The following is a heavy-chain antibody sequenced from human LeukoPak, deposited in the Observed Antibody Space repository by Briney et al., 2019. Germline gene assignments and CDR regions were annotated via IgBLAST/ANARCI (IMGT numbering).Heavy chain of an antibody. CDR2: ISLRGLT. V-gene: IGHV4-4*02. CDR3: SRESGPYSPFGF. Sequence: SETLSLTCGVSGGSISGTNWWSWVRQPPGQGLEWIGEISLRGLTNYNPSLRSRLTMSLDESKNQVSLNLTSVTAADTAVYYCSRESGPYSPFGFWGQGTLVSVHS. J-gene: IGHJ4*02. D-gene: IGHD2-15*01. CDR1: GGSISGTNW.